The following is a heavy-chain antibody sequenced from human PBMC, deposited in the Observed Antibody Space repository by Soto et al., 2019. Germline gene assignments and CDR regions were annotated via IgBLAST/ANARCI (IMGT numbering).Heavy chain of an antibody. D-gene: IGHD3-3*01. J-gene: IGHJ4*02. V-gene: IGHV3-21*01. CDR3: ARAIRGGVIRD. CDR2: IHGSGTFI. Sequence: EVQLVESGGGLVKPGGSLRLSCTASGFTFRTYSMTWVRQAPGKGLEWVSSIHGSGTFIYYADSVKGRFTISRDDANNSLYLQMNSLSAEDTAVYYFARAIRGGVIRDWGQGTLGSVSS. CDR1: GFTFRTYS.